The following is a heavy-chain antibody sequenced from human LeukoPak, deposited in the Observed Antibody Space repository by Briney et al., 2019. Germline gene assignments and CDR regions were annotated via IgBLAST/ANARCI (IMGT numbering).Heavy chain of an antibody. J-gene: IGHJ3*02. V-gene: IGHV4-39*01. Sequence: SETLSLTCTVSGGSISSSSYYWGWIRQPPGKGLEWIGSIYYSGSTYYNPSLKSRVTISVDTSKNQFSLKLSSVTAADTAVYYCARLGSYSSSSGDAFDIWGQGTMVTVSS. CDR2: IYYSGST. CDR3: ARLGSYSSSSGDAFDI. D-gene: IGHD6-6*01. CDR1: GGSISSSSYY.